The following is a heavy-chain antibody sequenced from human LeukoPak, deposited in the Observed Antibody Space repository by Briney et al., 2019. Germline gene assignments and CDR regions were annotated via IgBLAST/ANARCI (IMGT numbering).Heavy chain of an antibody. J-gene: IGHJ4*02. CDR1: GLTFNSAW. D-gene: IGHD6-19*01. Sequence: PGGSLRLSCAASGLTFNSAWMSWVRQASGKGLEWVGRSKSKTDGGTIDYAAPVKGRFTISRDDSKNTLYLQMNSLRAEDTAVYYCAKSSGSFDYWGQGTLVTVSS. CDR3: AKSSGSFDY. V-gene: IGHV3-15*01. CDR2: SKSKTDGGTI.